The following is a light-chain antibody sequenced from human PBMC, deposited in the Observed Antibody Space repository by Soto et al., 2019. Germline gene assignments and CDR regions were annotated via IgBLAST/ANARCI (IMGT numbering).Light chain of an antibody. V-gene: IGKV1-16*01. CDR3: QHFKSFPIT. J-gene: IGKJ5*01. CDR1: QNITNN. CDR2: ESS. Sequence: IQMTQSTSSLSASIGDRVTITCQASQNITNNLSWYQQKPGKAPKVLIYESSLLQSGVPSRFSGSGSGTDFTLNISSLQPEDFATYYCQHFKSFPITFRQGTRLRL.